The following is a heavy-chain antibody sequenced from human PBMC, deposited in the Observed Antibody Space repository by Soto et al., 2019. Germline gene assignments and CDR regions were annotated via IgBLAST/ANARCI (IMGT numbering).Heavy chain of an antibody. Sequence: GSVKVSCKAPADTFTSCYIHWVRQAPGHGRDWMGIINHNGGSTSFAQTFQGRITMTTDTSTSTVDMELRSLRSEDTAVYCCARSTGRVFAIIIEGSHCLAAWGQGSPVTVSS. J-gene: IGHJ5*02. D-gene: IGHD3-16*01. CDR1: ADTFTSCY. CDR3: ARSTGRVFAIIIEGSHCLAA. V-gene: IGHV1-46*01. CDR2: INHNGGST.